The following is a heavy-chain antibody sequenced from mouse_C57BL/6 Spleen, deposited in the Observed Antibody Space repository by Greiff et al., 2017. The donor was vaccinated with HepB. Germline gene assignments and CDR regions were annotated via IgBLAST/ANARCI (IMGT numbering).Heavy chain of an antibody. CDR2: IYPGSGNT. V-gene: IGHV1-76*01. CDR1: GYTFTDYY. D-gene: IGHD2-4*01. Sequence: QVQLQQSGAELVRPGASVKLSCKASGYTFTDYYINWVKQRPGQGLEWIARIYPGSGNTYYNEKFKGKATLTAEKSSSTAYMQLSSLTSEDSAVYFCASGDYDVYFDYWGQGTTLTVSS. J-gene: IGHJ2*01. CDR3: ASGDYDVYFDY.